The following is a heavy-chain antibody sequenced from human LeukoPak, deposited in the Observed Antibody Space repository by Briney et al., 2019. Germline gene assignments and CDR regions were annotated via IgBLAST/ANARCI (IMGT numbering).Heavy chain of an antibody. CDR3: ARAIAMSRGVNYFDY. Sequence: PGGSLRLSCAASGFTFSSSDMHWVRQVTGKGLEWVSAIGTTGDTYYPGSVKGRFTISRENARNSLYLQINSLRAGDTAVYYCARAIAMSRGVNYFDYWGQGTLVIVSS. CDR1: GFTFSSSD. V-gene: IGHV3-13*01. CDR2: IGTTGDT. J-gene: IGHJ4*02. D-gene: IGHD3-10*01.